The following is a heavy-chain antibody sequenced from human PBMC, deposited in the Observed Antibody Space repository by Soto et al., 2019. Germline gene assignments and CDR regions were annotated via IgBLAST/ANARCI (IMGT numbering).Heavy chain of an antibody. V-gene: IGHV1-69*02. J-gene: IGHJ4*02. CDR1: GGTFSSYT. D-gene: IGHD4-17*01. CDR3: ASGGLDHDYGDYGYYFDY. CDR2: IIPILGIA. Sequence: GASVKVSCKASGGTFSSYTISWVRQAPGQGLEWMGRIIPILGIANYAQKFQGRVTITADESTSTAYMELSSLRSEDTAVYYCASGGLDHDYGDYGYYFDYWGQGTLVTVSS.